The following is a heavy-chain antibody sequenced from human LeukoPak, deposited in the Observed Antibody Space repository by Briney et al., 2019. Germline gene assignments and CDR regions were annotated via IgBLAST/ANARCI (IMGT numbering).Heavy chain of an antibody. J-gene: IGHJ4*02. Sequence: AGGSLRLSCVDSKLSLNTYMMSWVRQAPGKGLEWISTITNDGNTYYADSVRGRFSISRDNSKNTLYLLMNSLRAEDTAVYYCVKRPYYDGGHYVFQYWGQGTLVTVSS. D-gene: IGHD3/OR15-3a*01. CDR3: VKRPYYDGGHYVFQY. CDR2: ITNDGNT. CDR1: KLSLNTYM. V-gene: IGHV3-23*01.